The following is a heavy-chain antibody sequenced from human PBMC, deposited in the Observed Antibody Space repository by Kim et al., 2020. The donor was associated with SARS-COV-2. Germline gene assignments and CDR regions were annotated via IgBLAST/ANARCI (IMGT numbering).Heavy chain of an antibody. J-gene: IGHJ5*02. D-gene: IGHD6-19*01. V-gene: IGHV5-51*01. CDR3: ARWGGSDHLFDP. Sequence: YSPSFQGQVTISADKSISTAYLQWSSLKASDTAMYYCARWGGSDHLFDPWGQGTLVTVSS.